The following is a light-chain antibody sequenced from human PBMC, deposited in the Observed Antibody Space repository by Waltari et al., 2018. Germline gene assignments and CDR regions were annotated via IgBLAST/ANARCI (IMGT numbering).Light chain of an antibody. V-gene: IGKV3-15*01. CDR2: HAA. CDR1: ESVASN. CDR3: QQYNNWSPST. J-gene: IGKJ1*01. Sequence: EIVLTQSPATLSLSPGERATLPCRASESVASNLAWYQQRPGQAPRLLIFHAATRATGIPAKCSGSGSGTEFTLTISSLQSEDFAVYYCQQYNNWSPSTFGQGTKVEIK.